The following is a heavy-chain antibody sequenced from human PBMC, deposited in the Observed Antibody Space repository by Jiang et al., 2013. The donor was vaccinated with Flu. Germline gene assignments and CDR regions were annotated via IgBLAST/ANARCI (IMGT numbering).Heavy chain of an antibody. Sequence: GLVKPSGTLSLTCAVSGDSISSNYWWSWVRQPPGKGLEWIGEIYHSGSTNYNPSLKSRVTISVDKSKKQISLKLNSVTAADTAVYYCAGKSYNSGTFDYWGQGTLVIVSS. V-gene: IGHV4-4*02. J-gene: IGHJ4*02. CDR2: IYHSGST. CDR1: GDSISSNYW. CDR3: AGKSYNSGTFDY. D-gene: IGHD6-19*01.